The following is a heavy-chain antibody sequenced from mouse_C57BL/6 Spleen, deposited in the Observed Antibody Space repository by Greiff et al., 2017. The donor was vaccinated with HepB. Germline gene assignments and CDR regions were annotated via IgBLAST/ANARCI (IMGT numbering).Heavy chain of an antibody. V-gene: IGHV1-61*01. CDR3: ASLYYYGSSYLWYFDV. J-gene: IGHJ1*03. CDR1: GYTFTSYW. D-gene: IGHD1-1*01. CDR2: IYPSDSET. Sequence: QVQLQQPGAELVRPGSSVKLSCKASGYTFTSYWMDWVKQRPGQGLEWIGNIYPSDSETHYNQKFKDKATLTVDKSSSTAYMQLSSLTSEDSAVYDGASLYYYGSSYLWYFDVWGTGTTVTVSS.